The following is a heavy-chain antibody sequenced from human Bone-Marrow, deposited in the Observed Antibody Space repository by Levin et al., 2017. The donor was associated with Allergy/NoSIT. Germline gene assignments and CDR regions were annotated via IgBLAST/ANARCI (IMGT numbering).Heavy chain of an antibody. J-gene: IGHJ6*04. V-gene: IGHV3-21*01. CDR1: GFTFSSYS. D-gene: IGHD2-2*01. Sequence: PGGSLRLSCAASGFTFSSYSMNWVRQAPGKGLEWVSSISSSSSYIYYADSVKGRFTISRDNAKNSLYLQMNSLRAEDTAVYYCARNEGCSSTSCYEMDVWGKGTTVTVSS. CDR2: ISSSSSYI. CDR3: ARNEGCSSTSCYEMDV.